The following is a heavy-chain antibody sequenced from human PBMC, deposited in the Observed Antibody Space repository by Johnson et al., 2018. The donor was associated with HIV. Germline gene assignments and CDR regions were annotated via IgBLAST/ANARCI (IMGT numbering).Heavy chain of an antibody. D-gene: IGHD6-13*01. V-gene: IGHV3-9*01. Sequence: LVESGGGLVQPGRSLRLSCAASGFTFDDYAMHWVRQAPGKGLEWVSGITWNSGSIDYADSVKGRFTISRDNAKNSLYLQMNSLRAEDTALYYCARAHSSSWFDAFDIWGQGTMVTVSS. CDR2: ITWNSGSI. J-gene: IGHJ3*02. CDR1: GFTFDDYA. CDR3: ARAHSSSWFDAFDI.